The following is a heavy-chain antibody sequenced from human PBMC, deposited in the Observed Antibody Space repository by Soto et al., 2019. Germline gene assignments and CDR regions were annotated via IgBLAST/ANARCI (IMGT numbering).Heavy chain of an antibody. Sequence: ASVKVSCKASGFTFTNSAMHWVRQAPGQRLEWMGWINAGNGNTKYSQKFQGRVTITRDTSASTAYMELSSLRSEDTAVYYCARGITLPTPLDYWGQGTLVTVSS. CDR3: ARGITLPTPLDY. D-gene: IGHD1-20*01. CDR1: GFTFTNSA. V-gene: IGHV1-3*01. J-gene: IGHJ4*02. CDR2: INAGNGNT.